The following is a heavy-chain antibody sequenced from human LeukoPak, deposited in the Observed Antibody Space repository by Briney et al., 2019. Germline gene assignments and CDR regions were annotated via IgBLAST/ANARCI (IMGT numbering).Heavy chain of an antibody. J-gene: IGHJ4*02. CDR3: TNNGTYLDGPTPGY. D-gene: IGHD1-26*01. V-gene: IGHV3-49*04. Sequence: GRSLRLSCTVSGFTFGDYPMSWVRQAPGKGLEWVGYIRSKTFGGTIEYAASVKGRFTISRDDSRGIAYLQMNSLKTEDTAMYYCTNNGTYLDGPTPGYWGQGTLVTVSS. CDR1: GFTFGDYP. CDR2: IRSKTFGGTI.